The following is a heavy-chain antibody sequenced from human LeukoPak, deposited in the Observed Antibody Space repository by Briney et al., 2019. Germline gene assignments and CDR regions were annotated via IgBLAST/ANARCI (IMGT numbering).Heavy chain of an antibody. CDR3: ARKGGDYYDSSGYWAGAPQHETYYMDV. Sequence: GGSLRLSCAASGFTFSSYAMHWVRQAPGKGLEWVAFISYDGSNKYYADSVKGRFTISRDNSKNTLYLQMNSLRAEDTAVYYCARKGGDYYDSSGYWAGAPQHETYYMDVWGKGTTVTVSS. CDR1: GFTFSSYA. D-gene: IGHD3-22*01. V-gene: IGHV3-30*04. J-gene: IGHJ6*03. CDR2: ISYDGSNK.